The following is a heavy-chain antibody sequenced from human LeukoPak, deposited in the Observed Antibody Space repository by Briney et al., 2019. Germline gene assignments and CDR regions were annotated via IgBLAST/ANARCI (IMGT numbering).Heavy chain of an antibody. J-gene: IGHJ4*02. D-gene: IGHD1-26*01. CDR1: GYRFTNYW. CDR3: ARRRDLYSGSYYPFDY. V-gene: IGHV5-51*01. Sequence: GESLKISCKGSGYRFTNYWIGWVRQMPGKGLEWMGIIYPGDSETRYSPSFQGQVTISADKSISTVYLQWSSLKASDTAMYYCARRRDLYSGSYYPFDYWGQGTLVTVSS. CDR2: IYPGDSET.